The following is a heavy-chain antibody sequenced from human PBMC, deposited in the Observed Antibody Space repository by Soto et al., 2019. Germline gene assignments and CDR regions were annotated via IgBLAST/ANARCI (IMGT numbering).Heavy chain of an antibody. Sequence: SVKVSCKASGGTFSSYTISWVRQAPGQGLEWMGRIIPILGIANYAQKFQGRVTMTEDTSTDTAYMELSSLRSEDTAVYYCATPHRSRYYFDYWGQGTLVTVSS. CDR3: ATPHRSRYYFDY. CDR1: GGTFSSYT. CDR2: IIPILGIA. J-gene: IGHJ4*02. D-gene: IGHD2-15*01. V-gene: IGHV1-69*02.